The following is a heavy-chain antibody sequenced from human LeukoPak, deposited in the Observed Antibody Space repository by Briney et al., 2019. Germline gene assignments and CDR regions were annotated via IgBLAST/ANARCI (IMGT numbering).Heavy chain of an antibody. D-gene: IGHD2-8*01. CDR3: ARVTSRLGVCDY. Sequence: SETLSLTCTVSSYSISSGYYWGWIRQPPGKGLEWIGNIYHSGNTYYKPSLKSRVTISVDTSKNQFSLKLSSVTAADTAVYYCARVTSRLGVCDYWGQGTLVTV. V-gene: IGHV4-38-2*02. CDR1: SYSISSGYY. CDR2: IYHSGNT. J-gene: IGHJ4*02.